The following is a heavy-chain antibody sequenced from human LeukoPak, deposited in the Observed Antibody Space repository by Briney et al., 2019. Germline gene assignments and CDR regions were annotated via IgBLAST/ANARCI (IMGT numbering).Heavy chain of an antibody. CDR2: IYSGGST. CDR3: AKAPSYYGSGS. V-gene: IGHV3-53*05. J-gene: IGHJ4*02. CDR1: GFTVSSNY. Sequence: GGSLRLSCAASGFTVSSNYMSWVRQAPGKGLEWVSVIYSGGSTYYADSVKGRFTISRDNSKNTLYLQMNSLRAEDTAVYYCAKAPSYYGSGSWGQGTLVTVSS. D-gene: IGHD3-10*01.